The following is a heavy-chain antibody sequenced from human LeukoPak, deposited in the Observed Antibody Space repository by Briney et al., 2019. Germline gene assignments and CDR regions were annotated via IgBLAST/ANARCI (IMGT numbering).Heavy chain of an antibody. CDR2: ISSSSSTI. Sequence: GGSLRLSCAASGFTFSSYSMNWVRQAPGKGLEWVSSISSSSSTIYYADSVKGRFTISRDNAKNSLYLQMNSLRAEDTAVYYCARVQGFYYGSGSSDYWGQGTLVTVSS. D-gene: IGHD3-10*01. V-gene: IGHV3-48*04. J-gene: IGHJ4*02. CDR1: GFTFSSYS. CDR3: ARVQGFYYGSGSSDY.